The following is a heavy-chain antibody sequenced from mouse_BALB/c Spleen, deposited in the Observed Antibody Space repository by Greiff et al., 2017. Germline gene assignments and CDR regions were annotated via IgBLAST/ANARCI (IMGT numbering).Heavy chain of an antibody. Sequence: DVQLQESGPGLVKPSQSLSLTCSVTGYSITSGYYWNWIRQFPGNKLEWMGYISYDGSNNYNPSLKNRISITRDTSKNQFFLKLNSVTTEDTATYYCARGRFYDYDRGAFAYWGQGTLVTVSA. CDR3: ARGRFYDYDRGAFAY. CDR2: ISYDGSN. D-gene: IGHD2-4*01. CDR1: GYSITSGYY. V-gene: IGHV3-6*02. J-gene: IGHJ3*01.